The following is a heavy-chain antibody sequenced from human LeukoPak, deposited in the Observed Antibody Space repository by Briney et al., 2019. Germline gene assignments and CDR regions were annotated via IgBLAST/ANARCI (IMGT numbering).Heavy chain of an antibody. Sequence: GGSLRLSCAASGFTFSSYGMHWVRQAPGKGLEWVAVIWYDGSNKYYADSVKGRFTISRDSSKNTLYLQMNSLRAEDTAVYYCARASIAAADAFDIWGQGTMVTVSS. D-gene: IGHD6-13*01. CDR1: GFTFSSYG. CDR2: IWYDGSNK. CDR3: ARASIAAADAFDI. J-gene: IGHJ3*02. V-gene: IGHV3-33*01.